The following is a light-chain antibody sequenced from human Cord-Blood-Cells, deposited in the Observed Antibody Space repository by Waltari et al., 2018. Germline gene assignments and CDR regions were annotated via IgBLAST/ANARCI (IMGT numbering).Light chain of an antibody. J-gene: IGKJ1*01. CDR3: QQYNNWPPWT. CDR2: DAS. V-gene: IGKV3-15*01. Sequence: EIVLTQSPATLSLSPGERATLSCRASQSVSSNLAWYQQKPGQAPRLLIYDASNRATGIPARFSGSGSGTDFTLTISSLQSEDFAVYYCQQYNNWPPWTFGPGTKVDIK. CDR1: QSVSSN.